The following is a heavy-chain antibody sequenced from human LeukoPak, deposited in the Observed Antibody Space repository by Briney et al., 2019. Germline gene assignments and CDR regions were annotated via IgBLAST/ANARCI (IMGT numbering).Heavy chain of an antibody. CDR1: GFTLSNYW. CDR2: INQDGSEK. J-gene: IGHJ3*02. CDR3: ARGRDGYSPQPDAFDI. Sequence: PGGSLRLSCAASGFTLSNYWMSWVRRAPGKGLEWVANINQDGSEKYYVDSVKGRFTISRDNAKNSLYLQMNSLRAEDTAVYYCARGRDGYSPQPDAFDIRGQGTMVTVSS. D-gene: IGHD5-24*01. V-gene: IGHV3-7*01.